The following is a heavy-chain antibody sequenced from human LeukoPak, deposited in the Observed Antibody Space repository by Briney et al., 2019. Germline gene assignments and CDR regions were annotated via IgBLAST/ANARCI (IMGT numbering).Heavy chain of an antibody. CDR1: GFTFSSYA. D-gene: IGHD3-22*01. J-gene: IGHJ4*02. CDR3: AVHYYDTINYSSFDY. Sequence: GGSLRLSCAASGFTFSSYAMSWVRQAPGKGLEWVSTLNGSGGRTYFPDSVKGRFTISRDNSKNTLYLQMNSLRAEDTAVYYCAVHYYDTINYSSFDYWGQGTLVTLSS. CDR2: LNGSGGRT. V-gene: IGHV3-23*01.